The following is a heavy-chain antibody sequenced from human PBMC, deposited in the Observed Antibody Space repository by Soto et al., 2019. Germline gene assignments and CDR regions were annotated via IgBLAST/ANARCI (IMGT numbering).Heavy chain of an antibody. V-gene: IGHV6-1*01. CDR2: TYYRSRWYN. J-gene: IGHJ4*02. D-gene: IGHD3-16*01. CDR1: GYSVSGNSAA. Sequence: SHTRSLTCAISGYSVSGNSAAWNLIRQSPSGVLESLGRTYYRSRWYNDYTVSVKSRIAVTPDTSKNQFSLHLNSVTPEDTAVYYCEREFPYYVSSARYLDYWGQGALVTVSS. CDR3: EREFPYYVSSARYLDY.